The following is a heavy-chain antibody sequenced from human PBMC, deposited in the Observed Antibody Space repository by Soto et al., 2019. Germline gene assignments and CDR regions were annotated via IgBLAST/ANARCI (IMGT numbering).Heavy chain of an antibody. V-gene: IGHV3-30*18. Sequence: QVQLVESGGGVVQPGRSLRLSCEASGFTFSNYGMHWVRQAPGKGLEWVAVISYDGSNKYYADSVKGRFTISRDNSKNTLYLQMNSLRAEDTAVYYCANGTTLDPWGQGTLVTVSS. D-gene: IGHD1-26*01. CDR2: ISYDGSNK. CDR3: ANGTTLDP. J-gene: IGHJ5*02. CDR1: GFTFSNYG.